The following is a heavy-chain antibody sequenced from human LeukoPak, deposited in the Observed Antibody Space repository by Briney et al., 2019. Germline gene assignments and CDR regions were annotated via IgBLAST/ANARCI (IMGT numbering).Heavy chain of an antibody. CDR2: ISYDGSNK. V-gene: IGHV3-30*04. Sequence: PGGSLRLSCAASGFTFSSYAMHWVRQAPGKGLEWVAVISYDGSNKYYADSVKGRFTISRDNSKNTLYLQMNSLRAEDTAVYYCARDAVAGGIFSHFDYWGQGTLVTVSS. D-gene: IGHD6-19*01. CDR1: GFTFSSYA. J-gene: IGHJ4*02. CDR3: ARDAVAGGIFSHFDY.